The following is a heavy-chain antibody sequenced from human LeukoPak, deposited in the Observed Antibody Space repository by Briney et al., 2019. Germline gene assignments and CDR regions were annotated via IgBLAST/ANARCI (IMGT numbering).Heavy chain of an antibody. CDR2: IYYSGST. CDR1: GGSISSSSYY. Sequence: SETLSLTCTVSGGSISSSSYYWGWIRQPPGKGLEWIGSIYYSGSTYYNPSLKSRVTISVDTSKNQFSLKLSSVTAADTAVYYCARVLWGRHRRGTIDYWGQGTLVTVSS. V-gene: IGHV4-39*07. CDR3: ARVLWGRHRRGTIDY. D-gene: IGHD3-16*01. J-gene: IGHJ4*02.